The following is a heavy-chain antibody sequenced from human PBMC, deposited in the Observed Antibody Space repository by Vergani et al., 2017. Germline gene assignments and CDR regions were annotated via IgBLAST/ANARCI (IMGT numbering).Heavy chain of an antibody. CDR1: GYSFTNYW. Sequence: EVQLVQSGAEVKKPGESLKISCQISGYSFTNYWIGWVRQMPGKGLEWMGIIHPADSDTRYSQSFQGKVTISVDKSISSADLQGSSLMASDSAMYYCARLYGRDSSGSKYFDYWGQGTLVTVSA. CDR3: ARLYGRDSSGSKYFDY. V-gene: IGHV5-51*01. D-gene: IGHD3-22*01. J-gene: IGHJ4*02. CDR2: IHPADSDT.